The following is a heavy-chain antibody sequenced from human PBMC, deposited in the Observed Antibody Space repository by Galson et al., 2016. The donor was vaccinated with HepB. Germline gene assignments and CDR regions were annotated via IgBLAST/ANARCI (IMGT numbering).Heavy chain of an antibody. CDR1: GFTLYSYW. CDR2: IKVDGSEK. Sequence: SLRLSCAASGFTLYSYWMTWVRQAPGKGLEWVANIKVDGSEKFYGDSVKGRFTISRDNAKNSLFLQMNSLRAEDTAVYYWARDLGHTFGYDHWGQGTLVTVSS. CDR3: ARDLGHTFGYDH. V-gene: IGHV3-7*01. J-gene: IGHJ4*02. D-gene: IGHD5-12*01.